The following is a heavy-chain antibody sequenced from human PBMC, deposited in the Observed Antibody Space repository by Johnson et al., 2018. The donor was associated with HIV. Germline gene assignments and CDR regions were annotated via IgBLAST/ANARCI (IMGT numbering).Heavy chain of an antibody. Sequence: QVKLVESGGGVVQPGKSLTLSCVGSGLSFSNFGIHWVRQAPGKGPEWVAVISFDGNLKKYADSVKGRFTISRDNAKNSLYLQMNSLRAEDTALYYCARDRTGGAFDIWGQGTMVTVAS. V-gene: IGHV3-33*08. J-gene: IGHJ3*02. CDR2: ISFDGNLK. CDR3: ARDRTGGAFDI. D-gene: IGHD1-26*01. CDR1: GLSFSNFG.